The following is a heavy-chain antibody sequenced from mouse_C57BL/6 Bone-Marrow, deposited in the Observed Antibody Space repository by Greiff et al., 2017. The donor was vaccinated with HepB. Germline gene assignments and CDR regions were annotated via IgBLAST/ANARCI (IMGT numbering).Heavy chain of an antibody. J-gene: IGHJ4*01. CDR2: INPSSGYT. CDR1: GYTFTSYW. V-gene: IGHV1-7*01. CDR3: SRGFIYDGYYEAMDY. Sequence: QVQLQQSGAELAQPGASVKLSCKASGYTFTSYWMHWVKPRPGQGLEWIGYINPSSGYTKYNQKFKDKATLTADKSSSTAYMQLSSLTYEDSAVYYCSRGFIYDGYYEAMDYWGQGTSVTVSS. D-gene: IGHD2-3*01.